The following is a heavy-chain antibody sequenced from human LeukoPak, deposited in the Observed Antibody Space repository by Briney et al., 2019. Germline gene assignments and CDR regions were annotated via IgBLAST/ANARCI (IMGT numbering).Heavy chain of an antibody. CDR1: RGSLSSSSYY. V-gene: IGHV4-39*01. CDR3: ARHSGYYYARDAFDI. D-gene: IGHD3-22*01. CDR2: IYYSGST. J-gene: IGHJ3*02. Sequence: PSETLSPTRTTSRGSLSSSSYYWGWIRQPPGKGLEWMGSIYYSGSTYYNPSLGSRVTISVDTPKNQFSLKLTSVTAADTAVYYCARHSGYYYARDAFDIWGQGTMVTVSS.